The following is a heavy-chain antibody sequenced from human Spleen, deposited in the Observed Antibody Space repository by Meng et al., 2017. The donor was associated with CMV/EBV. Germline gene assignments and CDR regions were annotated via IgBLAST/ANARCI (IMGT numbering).Heavy chain of an antibody. Sequence: GGSLRLSCAASGFTISRNWMTWVRQAPGKGLEWVANINEDGSETNYLDSVKGRFSISRDNAKNAVYLQMDSLRGEDTAVYYCARPIEGIRETLDYWGQGTLVTVSS. CDR3: ARPIEGIRETLDY. J-gene: IGHJ4*02. V-gene: IGHV3-7*01. CDR1: GFTISRNW. CDR2: INEDGSET. D-gene: IGHD2-21*01.